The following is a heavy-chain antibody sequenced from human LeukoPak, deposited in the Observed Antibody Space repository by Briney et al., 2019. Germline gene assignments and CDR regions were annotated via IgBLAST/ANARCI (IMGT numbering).Heavy chain of an antibody. D-gene: IGHD5-18*01. CDR2: ISYDGPNK. J-gene: IGHJ4*02. CDR1: GFTFSSYA. V-gene: IGHV3-30*04. Sequence: PGGSLRLSCAASGFTFSSYAMHWVRQAPGKGLEWVAAISYDGPNKYYVDSVKGRFTISRDNSKNTLYLQMNSLRAEDTAVYYCARDARGGYTYGGLDQWGQGTLVTVSS. CDR3: ARDARGGYTYGGLDQ.